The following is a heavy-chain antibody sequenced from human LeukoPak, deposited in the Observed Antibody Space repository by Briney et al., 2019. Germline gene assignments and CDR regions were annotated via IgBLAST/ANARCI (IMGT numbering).Heavy chain of an antibody. D-gene: IGHD2-8*01. V-gene: IGHV3-23*01. CDR2: ISGSGGST. CDR3: AKDPRRKVYYFDY. Sequence: AGGSLRLSCAASGFTFSSYAMSWVRQAPGKGLEWVSAISGSGGSTYYADSVKGRFTISRDSSKNTLYLQMNSLRAEDTAVYYCAKDPRRKVYYFDYWGQGTLVTVSS. J-gene: IGHJ4*02. CDR1: GFTFSSYA.